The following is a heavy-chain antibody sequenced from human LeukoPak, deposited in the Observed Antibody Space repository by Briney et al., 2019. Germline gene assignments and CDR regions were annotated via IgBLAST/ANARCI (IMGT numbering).Heavy chain of an antibody. CDR1: GFTFSNYA. CDR3: ARQDIVVVPAAPYFDY. D-gene: IGHD2-2*01. J-gene: IGHJ4*02. V-gene: IGHV3-23*01. CDR2: ISGSDGST. Sequence: GGSLRLSCTASGFTFSNYAMSWVRQAPGKGLEWVSTISGSDGSTYYADSVKGRFTISRDNSKNTLYLQMNSLRAEDTAVYYCARQDIVVVPAAPYFDYWGQGTLATVSS.